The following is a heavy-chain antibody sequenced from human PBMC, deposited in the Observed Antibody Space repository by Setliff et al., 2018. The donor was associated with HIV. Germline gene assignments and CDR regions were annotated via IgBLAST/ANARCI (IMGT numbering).Heavy chain of an antibody. CDR2: ITSDSSYI. J-gene: IGHJ4*02. CDR3: AKEAIYVGYVDY. Sequence: GSLRLSCAASGFTFSSYRMNWVRQAPGKGLEWVSSITSDSSYIFNADSVQGRFTISRDNSKNTLYLQMNSLRAEDTAVYYCAKEAIYVGYVDYWGQGTLVTVSS. D-gene: IGHD3-16*01. CDR1: GFTFSSYR. V-gene: IGHV3-21*04.